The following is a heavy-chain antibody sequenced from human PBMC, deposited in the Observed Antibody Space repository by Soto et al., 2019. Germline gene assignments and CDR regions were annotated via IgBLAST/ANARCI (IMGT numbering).Heavy chain of an antibody. CDR2: ISSTSANT. D-gene: IGHD1-26*01. J-gene: IGHJ3*02. CDR3: ARMLIGGSSPADAFDI. Sequence: PGGSLRLSCAASGFTFGDYYMTWVRQAPGKGLEWVSYISSTSANTNYADSVKGRFTISRDNSKNSLYLQMNSLRAEDTAVYYCARMLIGGSSPADAFDIWGQGTMVTVSS. V-gene: IGHV3-11*06. CDR1: GFTFGDYY.